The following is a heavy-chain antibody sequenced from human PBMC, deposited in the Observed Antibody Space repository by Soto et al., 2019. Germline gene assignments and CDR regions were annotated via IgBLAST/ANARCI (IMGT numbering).Heavy chain of an antibody. J-gene: IGHJ6*02. CDR3: ARVRLGVAGEALWVGGMDV. V-gene: IGHV3-11*03. CDR2: IGRNNNFT. Sequence: GGSLRPSCAASGFSFKDYYMTWIRQAPGKGLEWVSSIGRNNNFTYYADSVRGRFTISKDNVKNSLYLQMNTLKVEDTGMYYCARVRLGVAGEALWVGGMDVWGQGTTVTVSS. D-gene: IGHD2-8*01. CDR1: GFSFKDYY.